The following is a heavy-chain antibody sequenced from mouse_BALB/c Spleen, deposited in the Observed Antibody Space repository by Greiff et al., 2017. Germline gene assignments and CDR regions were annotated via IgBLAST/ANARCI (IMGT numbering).Heavy chain of an antibody. D-gene: IGHD2-2*01. Sequence: EVKLMESGGGLVQPGGSLRLSCATSGFTFTDYYMSWVRQPPGKALEWLGFIRNKANGYTTEYSASVKGRFTISRDNSQSILYLQMNTLRAEDSATYYCAREWFWFAYWGQGTLVTVSA. CDR3: AREWFWFAY. CDR2: IRNKANGYTT. CDR1: GFTFTDYY. J-gene: IGHJ3*01. V-gene: IGHV7-3*02.